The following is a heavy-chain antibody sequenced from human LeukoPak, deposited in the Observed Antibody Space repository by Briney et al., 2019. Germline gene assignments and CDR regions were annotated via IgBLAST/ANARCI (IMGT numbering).Heavy chain of an antibody. Sequence: PSETLSLTCGVSGGSISNTNWWSWVRQPPGQGLEWIGEISLTGLTHYNPSLGSRVTVSLDKSKNQPSLNLTSVTAADTAVYYCSRENGAFSPFGYWGQGTLVTVLS. CDR3: SRENGAFSPFGY. J-gene: IGHJ4*02. D-gene: IGHD2-8*01. V-gene: IGHV4-4*02. CDR2: ISLTGLT. CDR1: GGSISNTNW.